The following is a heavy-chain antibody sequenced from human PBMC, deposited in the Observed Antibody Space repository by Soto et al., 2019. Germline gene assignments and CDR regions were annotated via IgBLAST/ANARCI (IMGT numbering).Heavy chain of an antibody. J-gene: IGHJ6*02. CDR1: GFTFSSYW. CDR2: INSDGSST. D-gene: IGHD2-15*01. CDR3: VGGSVVVAATTKTYYYYYGMDV. V-gene: IGHV3-74*01. Sequence: GGSLRLSCAASGFTFSSYWMHWVRQAPGKGLVWVSRINSDGSSTSYADSVKGRFTISRDNAKNTLYLQMNSLRAEDTAVYYCVGGSVVVAATTKTYYYYYGMDVWGQGTTVTVSS.